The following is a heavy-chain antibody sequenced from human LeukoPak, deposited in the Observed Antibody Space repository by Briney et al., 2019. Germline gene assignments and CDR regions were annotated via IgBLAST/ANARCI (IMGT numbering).Heavy chain of an antibody. CDR3: ARGYSSGWPYYYYYGMDV. J-gene: IGHJ6*02. CDR2: IYYSGST. Sequence: SETLSLTCTVSGGSISGSSYYWSWIRQPPGKGLEWIGYIYYSGSTNYNPSLKSRVTISVDTSKNQFSLKLSSVTAADTAVYYCARGYSSGWPYYYYYGMDVWGQGTTVTVSS. V-gene: IGHV4-61*01. D-gene: IGHD6-19*01. CDR1: GGSISGSSYY.